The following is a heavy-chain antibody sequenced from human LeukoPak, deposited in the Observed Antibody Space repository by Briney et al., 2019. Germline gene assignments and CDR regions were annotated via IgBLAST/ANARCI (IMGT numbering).Heavy chain of an antibody. D-gene: IGHD3-3*01. J-gene: IGHJ6*03. CDR3: AKAPRFGDHATEYYYYYMDV. Sequence: PGGSLRLSCAASGFTFSSYAMSWVRQAPGKGLEWVSSISRSGGSTFYADSVKGRFTISRDNSKNTLYLQMNSLRAEDTAVYYCAKAPRFGDHATEYYYYYMDVWGKGTTVTVSS. CDR1: GFTFSSYA. V-gene: IGHV3-23*01. CDR2: ISRSGGST.